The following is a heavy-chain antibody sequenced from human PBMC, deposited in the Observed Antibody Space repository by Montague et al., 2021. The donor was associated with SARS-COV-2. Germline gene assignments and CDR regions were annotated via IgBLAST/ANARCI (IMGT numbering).Heavy chain of an antibody. D-gene: IGHD3-16*02. J-gene: IGHJ4*02. CDR3: ARDNYDYVWGSYRYIY. Sequence: SLRLSCAASGFTFSSYAMHWVRQAPGKGLEWVAVISYDGSNKYYADSVKGRFTISREMNSLRAGDTAVYYCARDNYDYVWGSYRYIYWGQGTLVTVSS. V-gene: IGHV3-30*04. CDR2: ISYDGSNK. CDR1: GFTFSSYA.